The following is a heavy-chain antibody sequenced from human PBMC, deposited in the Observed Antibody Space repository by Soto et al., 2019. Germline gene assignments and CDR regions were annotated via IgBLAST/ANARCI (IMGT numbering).Heavy chain of an antibody. V-gene: IGHV2-5*02. Sequence: QITLKESGPTLVKPTQTLSLTCTFSGFSLSTSGVGVGWIRQPPGKALEWLALIYWDDDKRYSPSLKSRLTITKDTSKNQVVLTMTNMDPVDTATYYCAHRRVSWYYFDYWGQGTLVTVSS. CDR2: IYWDDDK. CDR3: AHRRVSWYYFDY. CDR1: GFSLSTSGVG. D-gene: IGHD6-13*01. J-gene: IGHJ4*02.